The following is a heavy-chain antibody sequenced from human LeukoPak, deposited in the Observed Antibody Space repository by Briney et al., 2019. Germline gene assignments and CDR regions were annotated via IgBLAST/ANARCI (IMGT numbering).Heavy chain of an antibody. J-gene: IGHJ4*02. V-gene: IGHV1-2*02. CDR1: GYTFTGYY. CDR3: ARGRGSYSYGYHIDY. Sequence: GASVKVSCKASGYTFTGYYMHWVRQAPGQGLEWMGWINPNSGGTNYAQKLQGRVTMTRDTSISTAYMELSRLRSDDTAVYYCARGRGSYSYGYHIDYWGQGTLVTVSS. CDR2: INPNSGGT. D-gene: IGHD5-18*01.